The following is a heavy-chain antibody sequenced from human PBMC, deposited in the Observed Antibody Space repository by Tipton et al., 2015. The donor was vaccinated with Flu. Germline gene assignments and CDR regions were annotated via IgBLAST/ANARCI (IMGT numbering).Heavy chain of an antibody. CDR3: ATQNSGYYWGAVDI. J-gene: IGHJ3*02. CDR2: INHSGST. Sequence: TLSLTCAVYGGSFSGYYWSWIRQPPGKGLEWIGEINHSGSTNYNPSLKSRATISVDTSKNQFSLKLSSVTAADTAVYYWATQNSGYYWGAVDIWGQGTMVTVS. V-gene: IGHV4-34*01. CDR1: GGSFSGYY. D-gene: IGHD5-12*01.